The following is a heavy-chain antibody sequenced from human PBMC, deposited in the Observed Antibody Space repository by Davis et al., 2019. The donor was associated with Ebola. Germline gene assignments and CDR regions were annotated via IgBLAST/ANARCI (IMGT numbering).Heavy chain of an antibody. J-gene: IGHJ4*02. CDR2: IWYDGSNK. CDR1: GFTFSSYG. Sequence: GGSLRLSCAASGFTFSSYGMHWVRQAPGKGLEWVAVIWYDGSNKYYADSVKGRFTISRDNSKNTLYLQMNSLRAEDTAVYYCAKVSLKYYFDYWGQGTLVTVSS. V-gene: IGHV3-33*06. CDR3: AKVSLKYYFDY.